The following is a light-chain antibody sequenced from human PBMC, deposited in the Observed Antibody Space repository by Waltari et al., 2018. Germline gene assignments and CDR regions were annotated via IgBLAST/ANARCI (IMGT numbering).Light chain of an antibody. CDR3: XXSYSGXXV. CDR1: TXAVTSGHX. Sequence: AVVTQEPSXTVSPGXXVTLTCXXSTXAVTSGHXXXWFQQXPGQAPRTLIYETSNKHSWXPARFSGPLLGXKAXXXLAGXXXEDXAXYXXXXSYSGXXVXXGXTXLTVL. CDR2: ETS. V-gene: IGLV7-46*01. J-gene: IGLJ3*02.